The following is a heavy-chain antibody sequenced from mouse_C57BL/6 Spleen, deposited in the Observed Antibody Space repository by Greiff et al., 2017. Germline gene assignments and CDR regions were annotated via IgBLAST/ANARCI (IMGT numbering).Heavy chain of an antibody. CDR1: GYTFTSYW. J-gene: IGHJ2*01. CDR2: INPSSGYT. V-gene: IGHV1-7*01. D-gene: IGHD1-1*01. CDR3: ARNYYGSSSDY. Sequence: QVQLQQPGAELVRPGTSVKLSCKASGYTFTSYWMHWVKQRPGQGLEWIGYINPSSGYTKYNQKFKDKATLTADKSSSTAYMQLSSLTYEDSAVYYCARNYYGSSSDYWGQGTTLTVSS.